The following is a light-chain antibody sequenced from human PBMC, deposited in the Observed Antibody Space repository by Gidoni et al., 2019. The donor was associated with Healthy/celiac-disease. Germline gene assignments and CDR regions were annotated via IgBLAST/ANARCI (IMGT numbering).Light chain of an antibody. Sequence: DIQMTQSPSSLSASVGDRVTITCRASQSISSYLNWYQQKPGKAPKLLIYAASCLQSGVPSRFSGSGSETDFTLTISSLQPEDFATYSCQQSYSTPYTFGQXTRLEIK. CDR3: QQSYSTPYT. CDR2: AAS. CDR1: QSISSY. J-gene: IGKJ2*01. V-gene: IGKV1-39*01.